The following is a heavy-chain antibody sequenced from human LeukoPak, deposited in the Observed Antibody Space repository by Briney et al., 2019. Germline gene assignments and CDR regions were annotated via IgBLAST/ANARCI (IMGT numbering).Heavy chain of an antibody. V-gene: IGHV3-30*04. CDR1: GFIFSSYI. CDR2: LSYDGSNK. CDR3: ARQTVTMWTNWFDP. J-gene: IGHJ5*02. D-gene: IGHD4-11*01. Sequence: GGSLRLSCAASGFIFSSYIIHWVRQAPGKGLEWVAVLSYDGSNKYYADSVKGRFTISRDNSKNTLYLQMNSLRAEDTAVYYCARQTVTMWTNWFDPWGQGTLVTVSS.